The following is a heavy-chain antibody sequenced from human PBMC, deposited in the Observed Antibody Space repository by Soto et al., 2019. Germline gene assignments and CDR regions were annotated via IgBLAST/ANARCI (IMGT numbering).Heavy chain of an antibody. Sequence: GGSLRLSCAASGFTFSSYGMHWVRQAPGKGLEWVAVIWYDGSNKYYADSVKGRFTISRDNSKNTLYLQMNSLRAEDTAVYYCARGPLSHCSSTSCYYYYGMDVWGQGTTVTVSS. CDR3: ARGPLSHCSSTSCYYYYGMDV. V-gene: IGHV3-33*01. CDR1: GFTFSSYG. D-gene: IGHD2-2*01. J-gene: IGHJ6*02. CDR2: IWYDGSNK.